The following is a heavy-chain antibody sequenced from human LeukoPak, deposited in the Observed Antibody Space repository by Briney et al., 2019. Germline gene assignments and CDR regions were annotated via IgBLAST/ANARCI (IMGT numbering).Heavy chain of an antibody. Sequence: ASVKVSCKASGYTFTGYYMHWVRQAPGQGLEWMGWINPNSGGTNYAQKFQGRVTMTRDTSISTAYMELRSLRSDDTAVYYCAREQWELRAAFDIWGQGTMVTVSS. D-gene: IGHD1-26*01. CDR2: INPNSGGT. J-gene: IGHJ3*02. V-gene: IGHV1-2*02. CDR3: AREQWELRAAFDI. CDR1: GYTFTGYY.